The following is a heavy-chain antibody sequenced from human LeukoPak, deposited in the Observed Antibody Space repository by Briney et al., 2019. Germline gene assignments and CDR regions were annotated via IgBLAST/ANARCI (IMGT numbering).Heavy chain of an antibody. J-gene: IGHJ4*02. CDR2: IYHSGST. V-gene: IGHV4-38-2*02. Sequence: SETLSLTCTVSGYSISSGYYWGWIRQPPGKGLEWIGSIYHSGSTYYNPSLKSRVTISVDTSKNQFSLKLSSVTAADTAVYYCARGAAMVYYPFDYWGQGTLVTVSS. D-gene: IGHD5-18*01. CDR3: ARGAAMVYYPFDY. CDR1: GYSISSGYY.